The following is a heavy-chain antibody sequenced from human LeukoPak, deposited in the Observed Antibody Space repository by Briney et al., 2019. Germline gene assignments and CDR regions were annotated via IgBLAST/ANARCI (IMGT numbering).Heavy chain of an antibody. CDR1: GFPFAPFW. CDR3: ARGTLPAAMIDYYYYGMDA. V-gene: IGHV3-7*05. J-gene: IGHJ6*02. Sequence: GGSLRLSCAASGFPFAPFWMTWVRQAPGKGPEFVATMNRDGSEVAYGNSVRGRFTISRDNAKNSLYLQMNSLRAEDTAVYYCARGTLPAAMIDYYYYGMDAWGQGTLVTVSS. CDR2: MNRDGSEV. D-gene: IGHD2-2*01.